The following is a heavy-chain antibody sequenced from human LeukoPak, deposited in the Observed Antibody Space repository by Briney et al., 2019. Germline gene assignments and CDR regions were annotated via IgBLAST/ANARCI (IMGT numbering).Heavy chain of an antibody. D-gene: IGHD4-17*01. CDR1: GFTFSSYA. Sequence: PGGSLRLSCAASGFTFSSYAMHWVRKAPDKGLGWVAVISFDGSSKYYADSVKGRFTISRDNSKNTLYLQVNSLRAEDTAVYYCARGAAYGDYGSIDYWGQGTLVIVSS. CDR2: ISFDGSSK. V-gene: IGHV3-30-3*01. J-gene: IGHJ4*02. CDR3: ARGAAYGDYGSIDY.